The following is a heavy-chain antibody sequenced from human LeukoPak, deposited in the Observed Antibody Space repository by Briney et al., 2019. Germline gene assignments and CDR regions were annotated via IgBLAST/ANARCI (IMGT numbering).Heavy chain of an antibody. V-gene: IGHV1-2*02. CDR1: GYTFTGYY. D-gene: IGHD6-13*01. CDR3: ARDYSSRWYNWFDP. Sequence: EASVKVSCKASGYTFTGYYMHWVRQAPGQGLEWMGWINPNSGGTNYAQKFQGRVTMTRDTSISTAYMELSRLRSGDTAVYYCARDYSSRWYNWFDPWGQGTLVTVSS. J-gene: IGHJ5*02. CDR2: INPNSGGT.